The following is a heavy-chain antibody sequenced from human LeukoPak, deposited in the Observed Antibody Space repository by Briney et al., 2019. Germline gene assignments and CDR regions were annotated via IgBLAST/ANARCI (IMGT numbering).Heavy chain of an antibody. J-gene: IGHJ5*02. CDR2: IYHSGST. Sequence: SETLSLTRAVSGGSISSGGYSWSWIRQPPGKGLEWIGYIYHSGSTYYNPSLKSRVTISVDRSKNQFSLKLSSVTAADTAVYYCARGLGYYDYVWGSYRPPSGWFDPWGQGTLVTVSS. V-gene: IGHV4-30-2*01. D-gene: IGHD3-16*02. CDR3: ARGLGYYDYVWGSYRPPSGWFDP. CDR1: GGSISSGGYS.